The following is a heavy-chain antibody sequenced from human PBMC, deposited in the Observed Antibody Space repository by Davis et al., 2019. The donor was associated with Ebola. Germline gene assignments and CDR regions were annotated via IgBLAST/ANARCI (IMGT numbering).Heavy chain of an antibody. V-gene: IGHV3-23*01. J-gene: IGHJ6*04. CDR3: AKSGLSFGVVKYHYGMDV. D-gene: IGHD3-3*01. CDR2: ITGGGGST. CDR1: GFIFSTYA. Sequence: GESLKISCAASGFIFSTYAMTWVPQAPGKGLEWVSAITGGGGSTYYADSLKGRFTISRDNSKKTLYPQMNSLRAEDTAVYYCAKSGLSFGVVKYHYGMDVWGKGTTVTVSS.